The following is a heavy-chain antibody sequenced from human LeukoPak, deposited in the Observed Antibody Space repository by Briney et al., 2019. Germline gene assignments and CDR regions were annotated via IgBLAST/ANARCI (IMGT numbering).Heavy chain of an antibody. V-gene: IGHV3-15*01. CDR3: TTDLLDY. CDR2: IKSKSDGGTT. J-gene: IGHJ4*02. CDR1: GFTVSTAGFTFNNAW. Sequence: KPGGSLRLSRAASGFTVSTAGFTFNNAWMSWVRQAPGKGLEWVGRIKSKSDGGTTDYGAPVKGRFTFSRDDSKNTVYLQMNSLKSEDTAVYYCTTDLLDYWGQGTLVTVSS.